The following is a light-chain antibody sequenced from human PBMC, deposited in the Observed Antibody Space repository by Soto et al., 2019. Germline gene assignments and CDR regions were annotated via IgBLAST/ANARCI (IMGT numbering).Light chain of an antibody. CDR3: QQYGTSPYT. CDR2: GAS. CDR1: QSVTSSY. J-gene: IGKJ2*01. Sequence: ELVLTQSPGTLSLSPGERATLSCRASQSVTSSYLAWYQQKPGQAPSILIYGASSRATGIPDRFSGSGSGTDFTLTISRLEPEVFAVYYCQQYGTSPYTFGQGTKLEIK. V-gene: IGKV3-20*01.